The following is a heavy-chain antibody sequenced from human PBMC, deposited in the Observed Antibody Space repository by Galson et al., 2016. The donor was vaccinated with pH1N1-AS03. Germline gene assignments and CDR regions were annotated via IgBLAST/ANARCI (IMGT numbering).Heavy chain of an antibody. CDR1: GGTFSTNG. CDR3: ARERDSSSSSIFVY. CDR2: IIPMLGRG. V-gene: IGHV1-69*04. J-gene: IGHJ4*02. Sequence: SVKVSCKASGGTFSTNGFTWVRQAPGQGLEWMGRIIPMLGRGNYAQKFQGRVTIIADISTSTTYMELSNLTSEDTAIYYCARERDSSSSSIFVYRGQGTLVTVSS. D-gene: IGHD6-6*01.